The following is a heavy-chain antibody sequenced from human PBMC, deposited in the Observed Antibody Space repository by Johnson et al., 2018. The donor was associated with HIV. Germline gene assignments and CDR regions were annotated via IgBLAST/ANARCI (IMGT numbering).Heavy chain of an antibody. CDR1: GFTFSTNA. D-gene: IGHD2-15*01. CDR2: VTYDGSNK. J-gene: IGHJ3*02. Sequence: QVQLVESGGGVVQPGRSLRLSCTASGFTFSTNAMHWVRQAPGKGLEWVAGVTYDGSNKYYADSVKGLFTISRDNSKTTLDLQMNSLRPEDTAVYYCAKEQGGFHIWGQGTPVSVSS. V-gene: IGHV3-30*18. CDR3: AKEQGGFHI.